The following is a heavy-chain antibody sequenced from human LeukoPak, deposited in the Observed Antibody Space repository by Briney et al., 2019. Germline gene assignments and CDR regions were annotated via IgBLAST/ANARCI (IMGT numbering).Heavy chain of an antibody. Sequence: GGSLRLFCAASGFTFSSYWMHWVRQAPGKGLVGVSRINSDGSSTSYADSVKGRFTISRDNAKNTLYLQMNSLRAEDTAVYYCASLNYYDSSVRGPFDYWGQGTLVTVSS. CDR2: INSDGSST. J-gene: IGHJ4*02. CDR3: ASLNYYDSSVRGPFDY. CDR1: GFTFSSYW. D-gene: IGHD3-22*01. V-gene: IGHV3-74*01.